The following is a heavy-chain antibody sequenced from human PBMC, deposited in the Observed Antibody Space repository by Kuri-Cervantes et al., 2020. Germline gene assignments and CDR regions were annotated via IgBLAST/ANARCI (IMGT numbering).Heavy chain of an antibody. V-gene: IGHV1-18*01. CDR3: AKVGQWEVIRGGFDY. J-gene: IGHJ4*02. CDR1: GFIFSNSG. CDR2: ISVYNGDT. Sequence: ASVKVSCKAAGFIFSNSGISWVRQAPGQGLEWMGWISVYNGDTNYAQKVQGRVTMTTDRSTRTAYMELRNLRPDDTAVYYCAKVGQWEVIRGGFDYWGQGTLVTVSS. D-gene: IGHD1-26*01.